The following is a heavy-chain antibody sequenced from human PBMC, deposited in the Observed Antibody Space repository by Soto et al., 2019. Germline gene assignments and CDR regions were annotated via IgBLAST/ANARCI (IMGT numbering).Heavy chain of an antibody. CDR3: ARHRDNWNRPAYFDY. D-gene: IGHD1-20*01. Sequence: PGESLKISCKGSGYSFTSYWIGCVRQMPGKGLEWMGIIYPGDSDTRYSPSFQGQVTISADKSISTAYLRWSSLKASDTAMYYCARHRDNWNRPAYFDYWGQGTVVTVDS. J-gene: IGHJ4*02. CDR1: GYSFTSYW. CDR2: IYPGDSDT. V-gene: IGHV5-51*01.